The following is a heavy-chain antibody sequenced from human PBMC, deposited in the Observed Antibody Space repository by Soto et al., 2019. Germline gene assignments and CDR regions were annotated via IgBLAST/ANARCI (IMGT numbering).Heavy chain of an antibody. J-gene: IGHJ3*01. V-gene: IGHV3-23*01. Sequence: GGSLRLSCEVSGFSFSSYAMSWVRQAPGKGLEWVSSVSGTDGSTYCADSVKGRFTISRDNSKNTLYLQMNSLRAEDTAVYYCARERITMIVVVMTNWGQGTMVTVSS. CDR1: GFSFSSYA. CDR3: ARERITMIVVVMTN. CDR2: VSGTDGST. D-gene: IGHD3-22*01.